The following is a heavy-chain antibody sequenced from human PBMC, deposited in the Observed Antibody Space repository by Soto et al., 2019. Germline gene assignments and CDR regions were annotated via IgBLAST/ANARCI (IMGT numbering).Heavy chain of an antibody. CDR2: IYTTGST. CDR3: ARDAPLRGSAYFHFDY. Sequence: SETLSLTCSGSGGYISSHYWSWIRQPAGKGLEWIGRIYTTGSTNYNPSLKSRVTMSEDTPKNQISLKLSSVTAADTAVYFCARDAPLRGSAYFHFDYWGQGTLVTVSS. D-gene: IGHD3-3*01. V-gene: IGHV4-4*07. J-gene: IGHJ4*02. CDR1: GGYISSHY.